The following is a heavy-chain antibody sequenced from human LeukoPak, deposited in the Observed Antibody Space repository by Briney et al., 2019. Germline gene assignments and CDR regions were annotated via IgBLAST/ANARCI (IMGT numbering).Heavy chain of an antibody. CDR3: ARAYSSGWYEGP. Sequence: ASVKVSCKASGYTFTGYYMHWVRQAPGQGLEWMGQINPNSGGTNYAQKFQGRVTMTRDTSISTAYMELSRLRSDDTAVYYCARAYSSGWYEGPWGQGTLVTVSS. J-gene: IGHJ5*02. CDR1: GYTFTGYY. CDR2: INPNSGGT. D-gene: IGHD6-19*01. V-gene: IGHV1-2*06.